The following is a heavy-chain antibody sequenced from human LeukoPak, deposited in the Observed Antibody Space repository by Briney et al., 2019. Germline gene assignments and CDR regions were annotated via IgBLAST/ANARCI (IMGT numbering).Heavy chain of an antibody. CDR1: GYTFTSYG. CDR3: AGDRHYYGSGSYYYFDY. D-gene: IGHD3-10*01. J-gene: IGHJ4*02. Sequence: GASVKVSCKASGYTFTSYGISWVRQAPGQGLEWMGWISAYNGNTNYAQKLQGRVTMTTDTSTSTAYMELRSLRSDDTAVYYCAGDRHYYGSGSYYYFDYWGQGTLVTVSS. V-gene: IGHV1-18*01. CDR2: ISAYNGNT.